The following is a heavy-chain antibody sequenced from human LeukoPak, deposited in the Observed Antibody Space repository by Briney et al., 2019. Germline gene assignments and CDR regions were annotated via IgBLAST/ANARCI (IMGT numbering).Heavy chain of an antibody. CDR2: ISYDGSNK. CDR3: ASLAVVVAATHRADAFDI. Sequence: GGSLRLSCAASGFTFSSYAMHWVRQAPGKGLEWVAVISYDGSNKYYADSVKGRFTISRDNSKNTLYLQMNSLRAEDTAVYYCASLAVVVAATHRADAFDIWGQGTMVTVSS. V-gene: IGHV3-30*04. J-gene: IGHJ3*02. D-gene: IGHD2-15*01. CDR1: GFTFSSYA.